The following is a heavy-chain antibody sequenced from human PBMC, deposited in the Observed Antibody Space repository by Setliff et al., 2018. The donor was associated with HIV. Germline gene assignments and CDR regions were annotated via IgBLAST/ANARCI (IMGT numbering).Heavy chain of an antibody. V-gene: IGHV1-69*13. CDR2: IILPFGTP. Sequence: ASVKVSCKASGGTFSSYAISWVRQAPGQGLEWMGGIILPFGTPNYAQKFQGRVTITADESTSTAYMELSSLRSEDTAVYYCARDLYYYDSSGYYPGNYYGMDVWGQGTTVTVSS. J-gene: IGHJ6*02. D-gene: IGHD3-22*01. CDR3: ARDLYYYDSSGYYPGNYYGMDV. CDR1: GGTFSSYA.